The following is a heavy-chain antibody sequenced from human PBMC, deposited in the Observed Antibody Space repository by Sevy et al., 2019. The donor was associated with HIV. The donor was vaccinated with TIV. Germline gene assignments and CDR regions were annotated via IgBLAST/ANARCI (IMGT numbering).Heavy chain of an antibody. D-gene: IGHD6-19*01. J-gene: IGHJ3*02. CDR1: GDSVSSNSAA. CDR2: TYYRSKWYN. Sequence: SQTLSLTCAISGDSVSSNSAAWNWIRQSPSRGLEWLGRTYYRSKWYNDYAVSVKSRITINPDTSKNQFSLQLNSVTPEDTAVYYCARDMTGPGLVVDGGGDAFDIWGQGTMVTVSS. CDR3: ARDMTGPGLVVDGGGDAFDI. V-gene: IGHV6-1*01.